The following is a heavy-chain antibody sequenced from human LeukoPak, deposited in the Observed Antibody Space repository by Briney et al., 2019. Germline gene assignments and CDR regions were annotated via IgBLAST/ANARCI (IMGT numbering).Heavy chain of an antibody. Sequence: GGSLRLSCAASGFTFSSYGMHWVRQAPGKGLEWVAVIWYDGSNKYYADSVKGRFTISRDNSKNTLYLQMNSLRAEDTAVYYCAKVHDYGGTAREDYWGQGTLVTVSS. CDR2: IWYDGSNK. CDR1: GFTFSSYG. CDR3: AKVHDYGGTAREDY. V-gene: IGHV3-33*06. J-gene: IGHJ4*02. D-gene: IGHD4-23*01.